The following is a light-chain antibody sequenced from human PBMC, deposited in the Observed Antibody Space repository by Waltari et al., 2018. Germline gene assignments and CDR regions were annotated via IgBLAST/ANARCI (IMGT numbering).Light chain of an antibody. V-gene: IGLV2-14*03. Sequence: QSALTQPASVSGSPGQSITISCTGSSSDVGGDDSVSWYEDHPGQAPKVIIYDVNKRPSGVSDRFSGSKSGNTASLTISGLQAEDEVTFYCSSQSTKNGVIFGGGTKVTVL. CDR3: SSQSTKNGVI. J-gene: IGLJ2*01. CDR1: SSDVGGDDS. CDR2: DVN.